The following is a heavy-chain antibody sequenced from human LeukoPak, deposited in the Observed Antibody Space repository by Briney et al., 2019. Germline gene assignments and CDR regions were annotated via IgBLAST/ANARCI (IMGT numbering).Heavy chain of an antibody. V-gene: IGHV3-74*01. D-gene: IGHD3-10*01. J-gene: IGHJ4*02. Sequence: PGGSLRLSCAVCGFILSSFWMHWVRRAPGKGLVWVSRINCDGCSKTYADSVEGRFTISRDNAKNTLYLKMNSLRAEDTAVYYCARALYASGNYYYPGDYWGQGTLVTVSS. CDR2: INCDGCSK. CDR1: GFILSSFW. CDR3: ARALYASGNYYYPGDY.